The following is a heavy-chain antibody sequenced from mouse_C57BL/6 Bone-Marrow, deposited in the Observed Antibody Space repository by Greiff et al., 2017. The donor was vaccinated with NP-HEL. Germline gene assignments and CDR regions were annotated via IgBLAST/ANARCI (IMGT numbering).Heavy chain of an antibody. J-gene: IGHJ2*01. V-gene: IGHV5-17*01. CDR1: GFTFSDYG. CDR2: ISSGSSTI. CDR3: ARMYNWEGFYFDY. D-gene: IGHD4-1*01. Sequence: EVMLVESGGGLVKPGGSLKLSCAASGFTFSDYGMHWVRQAPEKGLEWVAYISSGSSTIYYADTVKGRFTISRDNAKNTLFLQMTSLRSEDTAMYYCARMYNWEGFYFDYWGQGTTLTVSS.